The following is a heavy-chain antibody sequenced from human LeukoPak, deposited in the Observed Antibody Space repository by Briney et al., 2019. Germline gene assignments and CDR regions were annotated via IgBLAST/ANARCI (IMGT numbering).Heavy chain of an antibody. V-gene: IGHV3-20*04. D-gene: IGHD3-22*01. CDR2: INWNGGST. CDR1: GFTFDDYG. J-gene: IGHJ4*02. CDR3: ARGPMYYYDSSGYYGTDYFDY. Sequence: GGSLRLFCAASGFTFDDYGMSWVRQAPGKGLEWVSGINWNGGSTGYADSVKGRLTISRDNAKNSLYLQMNSLRAEDTALYYCARGPMYYYDSSGYYGTDYFDYWGQGTLVTVSS.